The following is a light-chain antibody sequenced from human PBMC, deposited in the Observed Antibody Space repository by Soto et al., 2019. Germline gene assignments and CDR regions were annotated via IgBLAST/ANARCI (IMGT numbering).Light chain of an antibody. V-gene: IGKV1-6*01. CDR2: AAS. Sequence: AIQMTQSPSSLSASVGDRVTITCRASQGIRNDLGWYQQKPGKAPKLLIYAASSLQSGVPSRFSGSGSGTDFTLTIGTLQPEDLTTYSCLKDSNSPPTSAQGTKVKSN. CDR3: LKDSNSPPT. CDR1: QGIRND. J-gene: IGKJ1*01.